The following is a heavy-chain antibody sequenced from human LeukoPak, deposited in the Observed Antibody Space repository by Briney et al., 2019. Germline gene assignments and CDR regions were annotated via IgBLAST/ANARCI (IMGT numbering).Heavy chain of an antibody. J-gene: IGHJ4*02. D-gene: IGHD6-13*01. Sequence: ASVKVSCKASGYTFTGYYMHWVRQAPGQELEWTGWINPNSGGTNYAQNFQGRVTMTRDTSITTAYMELSRLRSDDTAVFYCARGYTSSYDYWGQGTLVTVSS. CDR3: ARGYTSSYDY. CDR1: GYTFTGYY. CDR2: INPNSGGT. V-gene: IGHV1-2*02.